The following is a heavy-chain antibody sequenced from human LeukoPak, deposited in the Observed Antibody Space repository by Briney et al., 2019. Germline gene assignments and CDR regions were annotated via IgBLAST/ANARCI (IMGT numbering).Heavy chain of an antibody. CDR2: ISGSGGST. J-gene: IGHJ5*02. V-gene: IGHV3-23*01. Sequence: GGSLRLSCAASGFTFSSYAMSWVRQAPGKGLEWVSAISGSGGSTYYADSVKGRFTVSSDKSKNTLYLQMNSLRTDDTAVYFCARGDKAVALDRFDPWGQGTLVSVSS. CDR1: GFTFSSYA. D-gene: IGHD6-19*01. CDR3: ARGDKAVALDRFDP.